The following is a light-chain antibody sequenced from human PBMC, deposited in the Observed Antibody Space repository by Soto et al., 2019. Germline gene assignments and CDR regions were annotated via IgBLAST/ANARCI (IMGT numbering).Light chain of an antibody. CDR1: QSVSID. CDR2: GAS. CDR3: QQYYTTPWT. Sequence: EIVMTQSPATLSVSPWERATLSCRASQSVSIDLAWYQQKPGQAPRLLIYGASTRATGIPARFSGRGSGTEFTLTISSLQAEDVAVYYCQQYYTTPWTFGQGTKVDIK. V-gene: IGKV3-15*01. J-gene: IGKJ1*01.